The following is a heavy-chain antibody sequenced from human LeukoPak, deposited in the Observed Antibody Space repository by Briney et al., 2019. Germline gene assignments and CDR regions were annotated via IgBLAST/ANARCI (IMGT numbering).Heavy chain of an antibody. CDR3: ARDSVRLRLGELSLYGY. CDR1: GYTFTGYY. CDR2: INPNSGGT. V-gene: IGHV1-2*06. Sequence: ASVKVSRKASGYTFTGYYMHWVRQAPGQGLEWMGRINPNSGGTNYAQKFQGRVTMNRDTSTSTAYMELSRLRSDDTAVYYCARDSVRLRLGELSLYGYWGQGTLVTVSS. D-gene: IGHD3-16*02. J-gene: IGHJ4*02.